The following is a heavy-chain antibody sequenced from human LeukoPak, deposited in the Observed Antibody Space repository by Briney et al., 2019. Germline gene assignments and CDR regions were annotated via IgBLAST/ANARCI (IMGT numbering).Heavy chain of an antibody. CDR1: GYTFTSYD. J-gene: IGHJ6*02. CDR3: ARGDEHCSSTSCYDYYYGMDV. Sequence: ASVKVSCKASGYTFTSYDINWVRQAPGQGLEWMGWMNPNSGNTGYAQKFQGRVTMTRNTSISTAYMELSSLRSEDTAVYYCARGDEHCSSTSCYDYYYGMDVWGQGTTVTVSS. D-gene: IGHD2-2*01. CDR2: MNPNSGNT. V-gene: IGHV1-8*01.